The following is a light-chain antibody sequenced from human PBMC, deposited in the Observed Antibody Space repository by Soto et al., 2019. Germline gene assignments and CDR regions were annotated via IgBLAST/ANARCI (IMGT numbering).Light chain of an antibody. CDR3: QQANSFALT. V-gene: IGKV1-12*01. CDR1: QDITRW. J-gene: IGKJ4*01. CDR2: SAS. Sequence: DIQMTQSPSSVSASVGDRVTITCRASQDITRWLAWYQQKPGRAPNLLIYSASSLQTGVPSRFSGSGSGTDFTLTISNLQPEDFATYYCQQANSFALTFGGGTKVDIK.